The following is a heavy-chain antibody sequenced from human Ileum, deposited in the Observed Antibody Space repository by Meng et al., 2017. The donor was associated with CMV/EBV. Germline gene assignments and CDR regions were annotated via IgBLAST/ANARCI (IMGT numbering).Heavy chain of an antibody. V-gene: IGHV3-7*01. J-gene: IGHJ6*02. CDR1: GFTFRSYW. CDR3: VRVRYCSSTSCYSDRMDV. CDR2: IKQDGSEK. D-gene: IGHD2-2*01. Sequence: GGSLRLSCAASGFTFRSYWMSWVRQAPGKGLEWVANIKQDGSEKYYVDSVKGRFTVSGDNAKNSLFLQMNSLRVEDTAVYYCVRVRYCSSTSCYSDRMDVWGQGTTVTVSS.